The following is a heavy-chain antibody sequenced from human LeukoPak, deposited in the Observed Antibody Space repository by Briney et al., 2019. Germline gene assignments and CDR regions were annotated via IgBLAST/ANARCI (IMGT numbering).Heavy chain of an antibody. CDR1: GFTVSSYY. CDR2: IYSGGST. CDR3: AKKTRANVDTAMVDY. D-gene: IGHD5-18*01. J-gene: IGHJ4*02. V-gene: IGHV3-53*01. Sequence: GGSLRLSCAASGFTVSSYYMSWVRQAPGKGLEWVSDIYSGGSTYYADSVKGRFTISRDNSKNTLYLQMNSLRAEDTAVYYCAKKTRANVDTAMVDYWGQGTLVTVSS.